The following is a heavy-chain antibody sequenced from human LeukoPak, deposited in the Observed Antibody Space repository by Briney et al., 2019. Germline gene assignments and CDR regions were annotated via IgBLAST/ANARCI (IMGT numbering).Heavy chain of an antibody. Sequence: SETLSLTCTVSGGSISSYYWSWIRQPPGKGLEWIGYIYYSGSTNYNPSLKSRVTISVDTSKNQFSLKLSSVTAADTAVHYCARGGTYSSGWYSGFDPWGQGTLVTVSS. J-gene: IGHJ5*02. D-gene: IGHD6-19*01. V-gene: IGHV4-59*01. CDR1: GGSISSYY. CDR2: IYYSGST. CDR3: ARGGTYSSGWYSGFDP.